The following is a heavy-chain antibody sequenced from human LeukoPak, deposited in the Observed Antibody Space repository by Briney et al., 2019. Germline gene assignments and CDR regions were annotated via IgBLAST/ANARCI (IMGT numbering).Heavy chain of an antibody. V-gene: IGHV6-1*01. CDR1: GDSVSSNTAA. Sequence: SQTLSLTCAISGDSVSSNTAAWNWIRQSPSRGLEWLGRTYYRSKWYNDYAVSVKSRITINSDTSKNQLSLHLNSVTPEDTAVYYCARVAYYGSGSSDYWGQGTLVTVSS. J-gene: IGHJ4*02. D-gene: IGHD3-10*01. CDR2: TYYRSKWYN. CDR3: ARVAYYGSGSSDY.